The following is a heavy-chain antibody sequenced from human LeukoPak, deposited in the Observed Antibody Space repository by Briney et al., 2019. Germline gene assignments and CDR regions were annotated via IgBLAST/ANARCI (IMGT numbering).Heavy chain of an antibody. Sequence: GGSLRLSCAASGFTSSSYSMNWVRQAPGKGLEWVSSISSSSSYIYYADSVKGRFTISRDNAKNSLYLQMNSLRAEDTAVYYCARDGGATSAFDIWGQGTMVTVSS. CDR3: ARDGGATSAFDI. V-gene: IGHV3-21*01. J-gene: IGHJ3*02. CDR1: GFTSSSYS. CDR2: ISSSSSYI. D-gene: IGHD1-26*01.